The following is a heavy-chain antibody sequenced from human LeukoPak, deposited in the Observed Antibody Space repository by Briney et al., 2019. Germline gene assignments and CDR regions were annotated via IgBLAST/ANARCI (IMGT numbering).Heavy chain of an antibody. D-gene: IGHD3-3*01. J-gene: IGHJ4*02. CDR1: GFTFSSYE. V-gene: IGHV3-48*03. Sequence: PGGSLRLSCAASGFTFSSYEMNWVRQAPGQGLEWVSYISSSGSTIYYADSVKGRFTISRDNAKNSLYLQMNSLRAEDTAVYYCARWVFPFLVDYWGQGTLVTVSS. CDR3: ARWVFPFLVDY. CDR2: ISSSGSTI.